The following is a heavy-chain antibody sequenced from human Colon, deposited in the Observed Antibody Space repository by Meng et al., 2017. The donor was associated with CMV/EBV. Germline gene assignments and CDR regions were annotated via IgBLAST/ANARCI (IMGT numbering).Heavy chain of an antibody. V-gene: IGHV4-61*08. J-gene: IGHJ4*02. Sequence: SETLSLTWSVSGDSLSRGAYFWSWILQPPGKGREWIGSVYYSGAANYNSSFKSRGTVSVETSKNQFSLRLSSVTNVDTAIYFCAGIYYGSGGNFAPAYWGQGKLVTVSS. CDR2: VYYSGAA. CDR1: GDSLSRGAYF. CDR3: AGIYYGSGGNFAPAY. D-gene: IGHD3-10*01.